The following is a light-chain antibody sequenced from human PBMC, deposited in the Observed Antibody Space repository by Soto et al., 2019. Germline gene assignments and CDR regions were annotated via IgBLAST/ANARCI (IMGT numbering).Light chain of an antibody. CDR1: SSDIGGFNY. CDR2: DVT. CDR3: SSYSRSTTHVV. Sequence: QSALTQPASVSGSPGRSVTISCTGTSSDIGGFNYVSWYQHLPGRAPKLIIYDVTNRPSEISYRFSASKSGGTASLTISGLQAEDEAYYYCSSYSRSTTHVVFGGGTTLTVL. V-gene: IGLV2-14*03. J-gene: IGLJ2*01.